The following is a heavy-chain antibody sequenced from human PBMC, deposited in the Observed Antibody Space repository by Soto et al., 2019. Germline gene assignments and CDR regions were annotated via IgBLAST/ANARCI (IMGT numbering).Heavy chain of an antibody. J-gene: IGHJ4*02. Sequence: QVTLKESGPALVKPTQTLTLTCSFSGFSLSSPGMNVGWIRQPPGKALEWLGMIYWDDDKRYNPSLKNRVTNTKDTSRNQVVLTMTNMDPVDTGTYDIAHREGSSCLCDSWGQGTLVTVSS. D-gene: IGHD6-13*01. CDR1: GFSLSSPGMN. CDR3: AHREGSSCLCDS. CDR2: IYWDDDK. V-gene: IGHV2-5*08.